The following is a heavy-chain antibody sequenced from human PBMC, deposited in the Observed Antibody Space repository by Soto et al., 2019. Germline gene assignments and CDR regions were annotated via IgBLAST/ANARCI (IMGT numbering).Heavy chain of an antibody. J-gene: IGHJ5*02. D-gene: IGHD1-26*01. CDR3: AKNQGVELVPLATVDWFDP. CDR1: GLRLRNFA. CDR2: ISGGGDST. Sequence: GGSLRLSCAASGLRLRNFAMNWVRQAPGKGLEWISTISGGGDSTYYADSVKGRFTISRDNSKSTVYLELNNLSAEDTAVYHCAKNQGVELVPLATVDWFDPWGQGSVVTVSS. V-gene: IGHV3-23*01.